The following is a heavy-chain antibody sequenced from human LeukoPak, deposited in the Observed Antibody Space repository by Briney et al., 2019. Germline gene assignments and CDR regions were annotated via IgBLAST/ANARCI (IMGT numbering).Heavy chain of an antibody. CDR2: TSGSGGST. CDR1: GFTFSSYA. D-gene: IGHD2-15*01. Sequence: GSLRLSCAASGFTFSSYAMSWVRQAPGKGLEWVSATSGSGGSTYYADSVKGRFTISRDNSKNTLYLQMNSLRAEDTAVYYCAKGETVVKLLPYYYGMDVWGQGTTVTVSS. V-gene: IGHV3-23*01. J-gene: IGHJ6*02. CDR3: AKGETVVKLLPYYYGMDV.